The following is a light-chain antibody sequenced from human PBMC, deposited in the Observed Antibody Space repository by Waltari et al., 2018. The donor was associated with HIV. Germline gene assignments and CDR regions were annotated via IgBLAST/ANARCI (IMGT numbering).Light chain of an antibody. CDR2: LGS. Sequence: DIVMTQSPLSLPVTPGEPASISCRSSQSLLHSNGYNYLDWYLQKPGHSPQLLIYLGSNRASGVPKRISGSGSGKDFTMKSSRVEAEDVGVYYGMQDRLPLTFGGGTKVEIK. J-gene: IGKJ4*01. V-gene: IGKV2-28*01. CDR3: MQDRLPLT. CDR1: QSLLHSNGYNY.